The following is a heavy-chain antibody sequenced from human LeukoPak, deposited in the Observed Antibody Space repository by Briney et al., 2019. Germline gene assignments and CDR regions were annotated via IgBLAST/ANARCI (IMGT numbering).Heavy chain of an antibody. CDR2: ISYDERDE. D-gene: IGHD3-10*01. J-gene: IGHJ4*02. V-gene: IGHV3-30*18. CDR3: AKDSKGSGTYYDRYFDY. CDR1: GFTFSRSG. Sequence: PGRSLILSCAASGFTFSRSGIHWVRQAPGRGLEWVAVISYDERDEYYADSVKGRFTISRDNSKNTLYLQMNSLRAEDTAVYYCAKDSKGSGTYYDRYFDYWGQGTLVTVSS.